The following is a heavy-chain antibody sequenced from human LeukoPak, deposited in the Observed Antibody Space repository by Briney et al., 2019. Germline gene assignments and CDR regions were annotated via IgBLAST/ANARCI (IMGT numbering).Heavy chain of an antibody. CDR3: ARGRVFAIFGVVESWFGP. D-gene: IGHD3-3*01. Sequence: GASVKVSFKPSVYTFTSYDINWVRQAAGQGREWMGWMNPNSGNTGYAQKFQGRVTMTRNTSISTAYMELSSLRSEDTAVYYCARGRVFAIFGVVESWFGPWGQGTLVTVSS. CDR2: MNPNSGNT. CDR1: VYTFTSYD. J-gene: IGHJ5*02. V-gene: IGHV1-8*01.